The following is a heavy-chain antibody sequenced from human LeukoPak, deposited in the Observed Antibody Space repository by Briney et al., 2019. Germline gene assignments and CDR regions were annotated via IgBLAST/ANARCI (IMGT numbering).Heavy chain of an antibody. J-gene: IGHJ4*02. Sequence: GGSLRLSCAASGFTFSSYAMSWVRQAPGKGLEWVSAISGSGGSTYYADSVKGRFTISRDNSKNTLYLQMNSLRAEDTAVYYCAKDRALWFGELSSFDYWGQGTLATVSS. D-gene: IGHD3-10*01. CDR3: AKDRALWFGELSSFDY. CDR1: GFTFSSYA. V-gene: IGHV3-23*01. CDR2: ISGSGGST.